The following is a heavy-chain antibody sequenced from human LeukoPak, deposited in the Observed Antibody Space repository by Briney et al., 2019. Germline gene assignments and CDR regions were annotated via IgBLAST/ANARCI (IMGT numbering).Heavy chain of an antibody. CDR3: AKGHHIAVLPNYYMDV. CDR2: ISGSGDST. J-gene: IGHJ6*03. CDR1: GFTFSSYA. V-gene: IGHV3-23*01. D-gene: IGHD6-19*01. Sequence: PGGSLRLSCAASGFTFSSYAMNWVRQAPGKGLEWVSGISGSGDSTYYADSVKGRCSFSRDNSKNTLYLQMNSLRAEDTAVYYCAKGHHIAVLPNYYMDVWGEGTTVTVSS.